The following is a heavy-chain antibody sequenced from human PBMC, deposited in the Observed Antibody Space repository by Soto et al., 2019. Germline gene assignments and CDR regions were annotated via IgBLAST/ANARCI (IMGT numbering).Heavy chain of an antibody. CDR2: IDPSDSYT. CDR1: GYSFTTYW. J-gene: IGHJ4*02. Sequence: PVGSLKISGIGSGYSFTTYWNSGVRQMPSKSRDWMGRIDPSDSYTNYSPSFQCHVTISADKSISTAYLQWSSLKASDTAMYYCASSYSGYGSGSYYSRWGQGPMFTVSS. D-gene: IGHD3-10*01. V-gene: IGHV5-10-1*01. CDR3: ASSYSGYGSGSYYSR.